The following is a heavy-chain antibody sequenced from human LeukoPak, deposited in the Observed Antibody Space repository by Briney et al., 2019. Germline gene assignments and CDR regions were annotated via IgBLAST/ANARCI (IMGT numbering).Heavy chain of an antibody. CDR1: GFTFSSYW. CDR3: ARDLRYSYGFFDY. Sequence: PGGSLRLSCAASGFTFSSYWMSWVRQAPGKGLEWVANIKQDGSEKYYVDSVKGRFTISRDNAKNSLYLQMNSLRAEDTAVYYCARDLRYSYGFFDYWGQGTLATVSS. V-gene: IGHV3-7*01. CDR2: IKQDGSEK. J-gene: IGHJ4*02. D-gene: IGHD5-18*01.